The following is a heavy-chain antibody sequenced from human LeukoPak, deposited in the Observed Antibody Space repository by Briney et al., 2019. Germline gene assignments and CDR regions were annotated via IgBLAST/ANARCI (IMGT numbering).Heavy chain of an antibody. CDR1: GGSISPYY. CDR2: ISYGGTT. J-gene: IGHJ4*02. Sequence: SETLSLTCTVSGGSISPYYWSWIRQPPGKGLEWIGYISYGGTTNYNPSLKSRLTILLDTSKNQFSLKLSSVTAADTAVYYCARSKTYRSTWNSDYWGQGTLVTVSS. D-gene: IGHD6-13*01. V-gene: IGHV4-59*08. CDR3: ARSKTYRSTWNSDY.